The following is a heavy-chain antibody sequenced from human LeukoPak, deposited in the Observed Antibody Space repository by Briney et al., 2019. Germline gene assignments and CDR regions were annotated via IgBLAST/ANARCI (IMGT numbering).Heavy chain of an antibody. CDR2: ISYDGSNK. J-gene: IGHJ4*02. D-gene: IGHD6-6*01. CDR1: GFTFSSYA. V-gene: IGHV3-30-3*01. Sequence: GRSLRLSCAASGFTFSSYAMHWVRQAPGKGLEWVAVISYDGSNKYYADSVKGRFTISRDNSKNTLYLQMNSLRAEDTAVYYCARDQFGGQLALLDYWGQGTLVTVPS. CDR3: ARDQFGGQLALLDY.